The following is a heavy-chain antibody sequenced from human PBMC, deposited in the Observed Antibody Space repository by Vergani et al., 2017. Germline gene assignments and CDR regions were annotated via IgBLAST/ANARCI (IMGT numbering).Heavy chain of an antibody. Sequence: QLQLQESGPGLVKPSETLSLTCAVSGVSIKSSNYYWGWIRQPPGKGLEWIASIYYSGSTYYNPSLKSRVTISVETSKNHFSLKLSSVTAADTAVYFCARRSTVEWLVKLGWIDPWGQGILVTVSS. V-gene: IGHV4-39*01. J-gene: IGHJ5*02. CDR2: IYYSGST. CDR1: GVSIKSSNYY. D-gene: IGHD6-19*01. CDR3: ARRSTVEWLVKLGWIDP.